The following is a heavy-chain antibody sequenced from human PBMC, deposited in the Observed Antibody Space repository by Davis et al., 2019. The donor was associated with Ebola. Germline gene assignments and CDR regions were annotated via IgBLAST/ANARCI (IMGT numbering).Heavy chain of an antibody. CDR2: ISAYNGNT. CDR1: GYTFTSYD. V-gene: IGHV1-18*01. J-gene: IGHJ5*02. Sequence: ASVEVSCKASGYTFTSYDINWVRQATGQELEWMGWISAYNGNTNYAQKLQGRVTMTTDTSTSTAYMELRSLRSDDTAVYYCARGITMVRGRDWFDPWGQGTLVTVSS. D-gene: IGHD3-10*01. CDR3: ARGITMVRGRDWFDP.